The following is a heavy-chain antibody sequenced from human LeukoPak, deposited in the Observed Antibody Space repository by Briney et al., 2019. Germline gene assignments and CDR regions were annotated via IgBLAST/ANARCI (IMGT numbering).Heavy chain of an antibody. CDR3: ARSQYITMIVARLYQFDD. Sequence: SVKVSCKASGGTFSSYAISWVRQAPGQGLEWMGGIIPIFGTANYAQKFQGRVTITADESTSTAYMELSSLRSEDTAVYYCARSQYITMIVARLYQFDDWGQGTLVTVSS. V-gene: IGHV1-69*13. CDR1: GGTFSSYA. J-gene: IGHJ4*02. D-gene: IGHD3-22*01. CDR2: IIPIFGTA.